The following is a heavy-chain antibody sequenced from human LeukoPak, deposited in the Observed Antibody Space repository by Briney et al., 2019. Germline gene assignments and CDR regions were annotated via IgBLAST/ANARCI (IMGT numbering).Heavy chain of an antibody. CDR3: ARSYSSGWYPIDY. CDR1: GITFSSYG. D-gene: IGHD6-19*01. J-gene: IGHJ4*02. CDR2: IWYDGSNK. Sequence: PGGSLRLSCAASGITFSSYGMHWVRQAPGKGLEWVAVIWYDGSNKYFADSVKGRFTISRDNSKNTLYLQMNSLRAEDTAVFYCARSYSSGWYPIDYWGQGTLVTVSS. V-gene: IGHV3-33*08.